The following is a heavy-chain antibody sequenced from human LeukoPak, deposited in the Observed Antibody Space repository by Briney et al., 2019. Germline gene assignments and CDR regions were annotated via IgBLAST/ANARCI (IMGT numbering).Heavy chain of an antibody. CDR1: GFTFSSYS. V-gene: IGHV3-21*01. CDR3: ARGEYYFDY. CDR2: ISSSSSYI. D-gene: IGHD2/OR15-2a*01. J-gene: IGHJ4*02. Sequence: GGSLRLSCAASGFTFSSYSMNWVRQAPGKGLEWVSSISSSSSYIHYADSVKGRFTISRDNAKNSLYLQMNSLRAEDTAVYYCARGEYYFDYWGQGTLVTVSS.